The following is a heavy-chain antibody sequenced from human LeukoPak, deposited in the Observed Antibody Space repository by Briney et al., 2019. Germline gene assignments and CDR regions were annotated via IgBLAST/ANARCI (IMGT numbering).Heavy chain of an antibody. Sequence: SETLSLTCTISGGSISSYYWSWIRQPPGKGLEWIGYIYYSGSTNYNPSLKSRVTISVDTSKNQFSLKLSSVTAADTAVYYCPRQGRDGYIVDYWGQGTLVTVSS. D-gene: IGHD2-21*02. V-gene: IGHV4-59*08. CDR3: PRQGRDGYIVDY. CDR1: GGSISSYY. J-gene: IGHJ4*02. CDR2: IYYSGST.